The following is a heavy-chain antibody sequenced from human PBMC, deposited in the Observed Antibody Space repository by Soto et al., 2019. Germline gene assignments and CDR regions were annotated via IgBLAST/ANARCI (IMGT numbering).Heavy chain of an antibody. V-gene: IGHV3-33*06. J-gene: IGHJ3*02. CDR3: AQGDDFWSGYYYGAFDI. CDR2: IWYDGSNK. CDR1: GFTFSSYG. Sequence: PGGSLRLSCAASGFTFSSYGMHWVRQAPGKGLEWVAVIWYDGSNKYYADSAKGRFTISRDNSKNTLYLQMNSLRAEDTAVYYFAQGDDFWSGYYYGAFDIWGQGTMVTVSS. D-gene: IGHD3-3*01.